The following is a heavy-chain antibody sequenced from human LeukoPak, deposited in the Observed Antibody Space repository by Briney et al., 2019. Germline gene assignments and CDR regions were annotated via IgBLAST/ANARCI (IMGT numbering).Heavy chain of an antibody. CDR2: IFHSGNT. CDR1: GVSIYSSNW. J-gene: IGHJ4*02. V-gene: IGHV4-4*02. D-gene: IGHD5-18*01. Sequence: PSGTLSLTCNVSGVSIYSSNWWSWVRHPPGKGLEWIGKIFHSGNTNYKPSLKSRVTISADKSKRQFSLKLTSVAAADTAIYYCALQTRGYNFGRFDYWGQGILVTVSS. CDR3: ALQTRGYNFGRFDY.